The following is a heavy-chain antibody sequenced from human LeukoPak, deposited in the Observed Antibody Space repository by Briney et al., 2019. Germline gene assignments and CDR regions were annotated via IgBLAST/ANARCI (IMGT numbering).Heavy chain of an antibody. J-gene: IGHJ4*02. V-gene: IGHV1-69*13. Sequence: ASVKVSCKASGGTFSSYAISWVRQAPGQGLEWMGGIIPIFGTANYAQKFQGRVTITADESTSTAYMELSSLRSEDTAVYYCAREALEQQLVMLWGQGTLVTVSS. CDR2: IIPIFGTA. D-gene: IGHD6-13*01. CDR1: GGTFSSYA. CDR3: AREALEQQLVML.